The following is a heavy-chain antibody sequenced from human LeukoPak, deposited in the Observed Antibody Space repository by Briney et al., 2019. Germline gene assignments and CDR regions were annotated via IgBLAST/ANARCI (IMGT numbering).Heavy chain of an antibody. V-gene: IGHV4-59*01. Sequence: SETLSLTCTVSGGSIRSYYWSWIREPPGEGLEWIGYIYYSGSTNYNPSLKSRATISVDTSKNQFSLKLSSVTAADTAVYYCARDLYGSGSYPLYYYYYGMDVWGQGTTVTVSS. CDR2: IYYSGST. CDR1: GGSIRSYY. D-gene: IGHD3-10*01. CDR3: ARDLYGSGSYPLYYYYYGMDV. J-gene: IGHJ6*02.